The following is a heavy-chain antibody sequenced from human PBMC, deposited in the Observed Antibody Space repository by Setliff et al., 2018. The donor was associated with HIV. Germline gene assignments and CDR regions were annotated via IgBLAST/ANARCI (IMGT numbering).Heavy chain of an antibody. CDR3: ATGQMATRY. J-gene: IGHJ4*02. V-gene: IGHV4-39*01. CDR1: GGSISSNNDH. CDR2: IYYSGST. D-gene: IGHD5-12*01. Sequence: SETLSLTCTVSGGSISSNNDHWGWIRQPPGKGLEWIGSIYYSGSTYYNPSLKSRVTISVDTSKNQFSLKLSSVTAADTAVYYCATGQMATRYWGQGTLVTVSS.